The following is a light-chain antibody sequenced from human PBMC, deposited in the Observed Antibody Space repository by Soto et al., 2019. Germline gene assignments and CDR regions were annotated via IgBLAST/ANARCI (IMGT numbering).Light chain of an antibody. V-gene: IGKV3-20*01. CDR3: QQYGHSLWT. CDR2: GAS. CDR1: ESVSRN. Sequence: EVVMTQSPATLSVSPGERATLSCRASESVSRNLAWYQQKPGQAPRLLIYGASSRATGIPDRFSGSGSGTDFTLTISRLEPEDYAVYYCQQYGHSLWTFGQGSKVDIK. J-gene: IGKJ1*01.